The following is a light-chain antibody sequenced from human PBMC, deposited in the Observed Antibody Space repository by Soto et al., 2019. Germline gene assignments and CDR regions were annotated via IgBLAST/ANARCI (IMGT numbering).Light chain of an antibody. Sequence: DLQMTQSPSSLSASVGDRLTITCQASQDIGKYLNWYQQKPGKAPKVLIYDASNLETGVPSRFSGSGSGTEFTFTISSLRPEDVATYYCQHYNNLPLTFGGGTKVEI. CDR2: DAS. J-gene: IGKJ4*01. CDR3: QHYNNLPLT. CDR1: QDIGKY. V-gene: IGKV1-33*01.